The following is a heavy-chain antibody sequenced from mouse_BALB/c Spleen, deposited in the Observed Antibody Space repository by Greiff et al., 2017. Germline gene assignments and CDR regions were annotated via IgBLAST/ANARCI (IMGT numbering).Heavy chain of an antibody. D-gene: IGHD2-1*01. J-gene: IGHJ1*01. CDR3: ARHYGNYVWYFEV. Sequence: EVQLVESGGGLVKPGGSLKLSCAASGFAFSSYDMSWVRQTPEKRLEWVAYISSGGGSTYYPDTVKGRFTISRDNAKNTLYLQMSSLKSEDTAMYYCARHYGNYVWYFEVWGAGTTVTVSS. CDR1: GFAFSSYD. CDR2: ISSGGGST. V-gene: IGHV5-12-1*01.